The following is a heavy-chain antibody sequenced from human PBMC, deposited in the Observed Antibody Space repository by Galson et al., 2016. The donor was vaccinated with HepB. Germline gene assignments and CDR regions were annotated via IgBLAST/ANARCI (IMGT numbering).Heavy chain of an antibody. D-gene: IGHD6-19*01. Sequence: SLRLSCATSGFTFSYYYMSWIRQAPGKGLEWVSYISSDGRTINYADSVKGRFTISRDNAKNSLYLHMNSLTGEDMAVYYCARMFPLYSSGWYVRGDGWFDAWGQGTLATVSS. CDR2: ISSDGRTI. CDR3: ARMFPLYSSGWYVRGDGWFDA. V-gene: IGHV3-11*01. J-gene: IGHJ5*02. CDR1: GFTFSYYY.